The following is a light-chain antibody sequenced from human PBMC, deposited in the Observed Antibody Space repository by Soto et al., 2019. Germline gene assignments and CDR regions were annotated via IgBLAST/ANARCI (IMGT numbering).Light chain of an antibody. J-gene: IGLJ1*01. CDR1: TSDVGGYNY. CDR2: DVI. Sequence: QSVLTQPASVSVSPGQSITISCTGTTSDVGGYNYVSWHQQHPGKAPKLMIYDVINRPSGVSNRFSGSKSDNTASLTISGLQAEDEADYYCTSYTSSGTHVFGSGTKLTVL. V-gene: IGLV2-14*01. CDR3: TSYTSSGTHV.